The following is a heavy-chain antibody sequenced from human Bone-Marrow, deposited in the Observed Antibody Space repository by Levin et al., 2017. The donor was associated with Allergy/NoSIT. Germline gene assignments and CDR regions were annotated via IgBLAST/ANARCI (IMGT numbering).Heavy chain of an antibody. V-gene: IGHV1-2*02. D-gene: IGHD3-22*01. CDR1: GYTFTDYY. Sequence: MPGGSLRLSCKASGYTFTDYYMNWVRQAPGQGLEWMGWINPNSGGTNYAQKFQGRVTMTRDTSISTAYMELSGLRSDDTAVYYCARDPDYYDRAFDIWGQGTMVTVSS. J-gene: IGHJ3*02. CDR2: INPNSGGT. CDR3: ARDPDYYDRAFDI.